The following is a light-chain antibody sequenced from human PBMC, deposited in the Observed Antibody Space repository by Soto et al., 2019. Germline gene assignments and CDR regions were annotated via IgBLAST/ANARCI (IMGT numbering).Light chain of an antibody. CDR3: QQRSIWPWT. CDR1: QSVSNY. V-gene: IGKV3-11*01. J-gene: IGKJ1*01. Sequence: EIVLTQSPATLSLSPGERATLSCWASQSVSNYFVWYQQKPGQAPRLLIYDASKRATGIPARFSGSGSGTDLTLTISSLEPEDFAVYYCQQRSIWPWTFGQGTKVEIK. CDR2: DAS.